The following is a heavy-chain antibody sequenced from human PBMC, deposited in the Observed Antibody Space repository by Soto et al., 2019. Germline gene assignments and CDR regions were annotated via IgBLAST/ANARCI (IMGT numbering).Heavy chain of an antibody. CDR1: GFTFSSYG. CDR2: IWYDGSNK. J-gene: IGHJ6*03. V-gene: IGHV3-33*01. CDR3: ARTHGGGYCSGGSCYFAYYYYMDV. Sequence: QVQMGESGGGVVQPGRSLRLSCAASGFTFSSYGMHWVRQAPGKGPERVAGIWYDGSNKYYADSVKGRFTISRDNSKNSLYLEMNSLRGEDTAVYYCARTHGGGYCSGGSCYFAYYYYMDVWGKGTTVTVSS. D-gene: IGHD2-15*01.